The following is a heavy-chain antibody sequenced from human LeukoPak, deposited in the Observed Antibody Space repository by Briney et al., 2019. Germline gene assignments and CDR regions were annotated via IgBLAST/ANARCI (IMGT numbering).Heavy chain of an antibody. CDR3: ARDKIVGATYFDS. Sequence: GGPLRLSCAASGFTFSNYAMTWVRQAPGKGLEWVSAISGSFIATYYADSVKGRFTISRDTSKNTLYLQMNSLRAEDTAVYYCARDKIVGATYFDSWGQGTLVTVSS. J-gene: IGHJ4*02. V-gene: IGHV3-23*01. CDR2: ISGSFIAT. D-gene: IGHD1-26*01. CDR1: GFTFSNYA.